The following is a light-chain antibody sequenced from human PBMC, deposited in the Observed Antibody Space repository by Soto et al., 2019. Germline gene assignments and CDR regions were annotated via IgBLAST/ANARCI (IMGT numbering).Light chain of an antibody. CDR3: QQYNNWPSWT. CDR2: GAS. V-gene: IGKV3-15*01. Sequence: VATQAPATLSVSKGERAILSCRASQSVNTNFAWYQQKPGQAPRLLIYGASTRATGIPARFSGSGSGTEFTLTISSLQSEDFAVYYCQQYNNWPSWTFGQGTKVDIK. J-gene: IGKJ1*01. CDR1: QSVNTN.